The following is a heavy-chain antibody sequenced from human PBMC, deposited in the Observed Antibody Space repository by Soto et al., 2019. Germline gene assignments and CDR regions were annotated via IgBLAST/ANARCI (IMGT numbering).Heavy chain of an antibody. Sequence: QVQLVQSGAEVKNPGASVKVSCKASGYTFTRYGIGWARQAPGQGLEWMGWINTYNGNTNYAQNVQGRVTLTTDTXXSTAYKALRSLRSNDTAIYYCAMVDVYVTPSPQDVWGQGTTVIVSS. D-gene: IGHD3-16*01. J-gene: IGHJ6*02. CDR1: GYTFTRYG. CDR3: AMVDVYVTPSPQDV. CDR2: INTYNGNT. V-gene: IGHV1-18*01.